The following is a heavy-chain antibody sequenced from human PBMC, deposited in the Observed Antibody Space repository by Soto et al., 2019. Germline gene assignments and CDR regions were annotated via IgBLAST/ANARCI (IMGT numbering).Heavy chain of an antibody. D-gene: IGHD1-1*01. CDR3: ARALLEDGRFDP. J-gene: IGHJ5*02. CDR1: GYTFTSYG. Sequence: ASVKVSCKASGYTFTSYGISWVLQAPGQGLEWMGWISAYNGNTNYAQKLQGRVTMTTDTSTSTAYMELRSLRSDDTAVYYCARALLEDGRFDPWGQGTLVTVSS. CDR2: ISAYNGNT. V-gene: IGHV1-18*01.